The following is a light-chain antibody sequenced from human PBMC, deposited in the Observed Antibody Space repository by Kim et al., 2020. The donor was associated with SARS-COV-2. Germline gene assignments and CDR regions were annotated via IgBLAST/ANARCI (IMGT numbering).Light chain of an antibody. CDR2: GKN. CDR3: NSRDSSGVV. CDR1: SLRNYY. Sequence: SVALGQTVRITCQGDSLRNYYASWYQQKPGQAPVLVFYGKNNRPSGIPERFSGSSSRNTASLTITRTQAEDEADYYCNSRDSSGVVFGGGTKVTVL. J-gene: IGLJ2*01. V-gene: IGLV3-19*01.